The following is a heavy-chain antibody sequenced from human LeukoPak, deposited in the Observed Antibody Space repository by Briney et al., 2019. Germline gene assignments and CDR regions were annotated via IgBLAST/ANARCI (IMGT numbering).Heavy chain of an antibody. CDR1: GFTFSNAW. J-gene: IGHJ4*02. CDR2: ISYDGSNK. CDR3: AKDSKYCTNGVCPLDY. Sequence: PGGSLRLSCAASGFTFSNAWMSWVRQAPGKGLEWVAVISYDGSNKYYADSVKGRFTISRDNSKNTLYLQMNSLRAEDTAVYYCAKDSKYCTNGVCPLDYWGQGTLVTVSS. V-gene: IGHV3-30*18. D-gene: IGHD2-8*01.